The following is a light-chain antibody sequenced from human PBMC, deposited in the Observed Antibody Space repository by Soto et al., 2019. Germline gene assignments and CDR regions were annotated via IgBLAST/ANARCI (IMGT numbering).Light chain of an antibody. J-gene: IGLJ1*01. CDR3: SSYSSSTTLV. CDR2: EVS. CDR1: SSDVGGYNF. Sequence: QSALTQPASVSGSPGQSITISCTGTSSDVGGYNFDSWYQQHPGKAPKLMIYEVSYRPSGVSNRFSGSKSGNTASLTISGLQAEDEADYCCSSYSSSTTLVFGTGTKLTVL. V-gene: IGLV2-14*01.